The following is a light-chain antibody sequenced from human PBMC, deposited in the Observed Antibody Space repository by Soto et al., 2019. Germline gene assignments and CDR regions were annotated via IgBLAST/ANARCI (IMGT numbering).Light chain of an antibody. CDR3: QERVSTPVT. V-gene: IGKV1-39*01. CDR2: SAS. CDR1: QSIASY. J-gene: IGKJ2*01. Sequence: DIQMTQSPSSLSASVGNRVTITCRASQSIASYLNRYQQKPGKDPNLLIYSASSWQSVVPSRFSVSGSGTDFTLSISSLHPEDFATYYCQERVSTPVTFGQGTKLEIK.